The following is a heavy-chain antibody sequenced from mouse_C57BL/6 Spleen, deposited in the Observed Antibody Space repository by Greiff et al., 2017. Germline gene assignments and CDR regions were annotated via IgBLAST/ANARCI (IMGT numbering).Heavy chain of an antibody. V-gene: IGHV5-9-1*02. CDR3: TRADGYYEGWYFDV. CDR2: FRSGGDYI. CDR1: GFTFSSYA. Sequence: EVQLQESGEGLVKPGGSLKLSCAASGFTFSSYAMSWVRQTPEKRLEWVAYFRSGGDYIYYADTVQGRFTISRDNARNTLYLQMSSLRFEDTAMYFCTRADGYYEGWYFDVWGTGTTVTVSS. D-gene: IGHD2-3*01. J-gene: IGHJ1*03.